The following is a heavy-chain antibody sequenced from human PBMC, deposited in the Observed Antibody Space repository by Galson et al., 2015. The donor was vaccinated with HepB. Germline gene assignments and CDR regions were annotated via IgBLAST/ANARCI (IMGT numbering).Heavy chain of an antibody. CDR1: GYTFTDYY. CDR3: ATSPTRGWLPTHYFDY. Sequence: VKVSCKVSGYTFTDYYMHWVQQAPGKGLEWMGLVDPEDGETIYAQKFQGRVTMTEDTSTDTAYMELSSLRSEDTAVYYCATSPTRGWLPTHYFDYWGQGTLVTVSS. J-gene: IGHJ4*02. V-gene: IGHV1-69-2*01. D-gene: IGHD6-19*01. CDR2: VDPEDGET.